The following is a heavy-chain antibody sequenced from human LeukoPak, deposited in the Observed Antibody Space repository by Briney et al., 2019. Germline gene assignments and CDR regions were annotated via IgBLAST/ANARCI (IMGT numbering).Heavy chain of an antibody. CDR2: IYYSGST. CDR3: ARHRIAAAGTLFDY. D-gene: IGHD6-13*01. J-gene: IGHJ4*02. V-gene: IGHV4-39*01. CDR1: GRSISSSSYY. Sequence: SDTLSLTCTVSGRSISSSSYYWGWIRQPRGKGLEWIGGIYYSGSTYYNPSRKSRVTISVDTSKNQFSLKLSSVTAADTAVYYCARHRIAAAGTLFDYWGQGTLVTVSS.